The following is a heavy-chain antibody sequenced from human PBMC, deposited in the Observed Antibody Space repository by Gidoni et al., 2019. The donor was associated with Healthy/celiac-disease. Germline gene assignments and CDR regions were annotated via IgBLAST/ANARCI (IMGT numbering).Heavy chain of an antibody. D-gene: IGHD3-10*01. J-gene: IGHJ3*02. CDR1: GFTFSSYA. CDR3: AKSLLWFGELLYPDAFDI. V-gene: IGHV3-23*01. CDR2: ISGSGGST. Sequence: EVQLLESGGGLVQPGGSLRLSCSASGFTFSSYAMSWVRQAPGKGLEWVSAISGSGGSTYYADSVKGRFTISRDNSKNTLYLQMNSLRAEDTAVYYCAKSLLWFGELLYPDAFDIWGQGTMVTVSS.